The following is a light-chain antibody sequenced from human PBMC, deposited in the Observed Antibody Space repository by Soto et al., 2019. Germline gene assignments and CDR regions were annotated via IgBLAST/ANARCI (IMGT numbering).Light chain of an antibody. CDR1: QSISSW. J-gene: IGKJ2*01. Sequence: DIQLTKSPSTLSPSVGVIVTITCRASQSISSWLAWYQQKPGKAPKLLMYKASSLQSGVSSRFSGSGSGTAFTLSISSLQPDDFATYYCQQYNSYPHSFGQGTKLEIK. V-gene: IGKV1-5*03. CDR2: KAS. CDR3: QQYNSYPHS.